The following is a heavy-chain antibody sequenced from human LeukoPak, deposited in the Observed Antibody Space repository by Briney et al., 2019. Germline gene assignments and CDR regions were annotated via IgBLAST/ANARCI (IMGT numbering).Heavy chain of an antibody. CDR3: ARAGGIAIFGVTH. Sequence: GGSLRPSCAASGFTFSTYAMHWVRQAPGKGLEWVAVMSYDGTYKYYADSVKGRFTISRDNSKNTLYLQMNSLRPEDTAVFYCARAGGIAIFGVTHWGQGTLVTVSS. V-gene: IGHV3-30-3*01. J-gene: IGHJ4*02. CDR2: MSYDGTYK. D-gene: IGHD3-3*01. CDR1: GFTFSTYA.